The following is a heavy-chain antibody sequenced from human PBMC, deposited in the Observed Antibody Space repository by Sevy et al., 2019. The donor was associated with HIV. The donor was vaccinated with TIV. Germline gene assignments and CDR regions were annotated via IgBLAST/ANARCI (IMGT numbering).Heavy chain of an antibody. CDR2: IYYSGAT. J-gene: IGHJ3*01. V-gene: IGHV4-39*01. CDR3: ARSQHFSGDYADYAFDV. D-gene: IGHD4-17*01. CDR1: GGSVSNPNYY. Sequence: SETLSLTCSVSGGSVSNPNYYWGWIRQPPGKGLEWIGSIYYSGATSYNPSLESRVTTSVDTSNNRFSLILTSVTAADPAVYYCARSQHFSGDYADYAFDVWGQGTMVTVSS.